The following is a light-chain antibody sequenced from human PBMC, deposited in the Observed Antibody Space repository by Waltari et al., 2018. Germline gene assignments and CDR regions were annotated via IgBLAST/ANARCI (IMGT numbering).Light chain of an antibody. V-gene: IGKV4-1*01. CDR2: WAS. CDR1: QSVFYSSNNNNY. Sequence: DIVMTQSPDSLAVSLGERATIHCKSSQSVFYSSNNNNYLAWYQQKPGQPPKLLIYWASTRESGVPDRFSGSGSGTDFSLTISSLQAEDVAVYHCQQYYYTPPTFGQGTKVEIK. J-gene: IGKJ1*01. CDR3: QQYYYTPPT.